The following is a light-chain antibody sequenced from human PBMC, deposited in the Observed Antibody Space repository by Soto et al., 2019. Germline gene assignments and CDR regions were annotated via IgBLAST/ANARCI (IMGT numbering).Light chain of an antibody. Sequence: DIQMTQSPSSLSASVGDRVTFTCRASQDVSHFLAWYQHRPGTVPQLLIYGASTLQSGVPSRFSGSGSGTSFALTISSLPPEYVATYYCLSYSKDVPGTFGQGTKVEIK. CDR2: GAS. CDR3: LSYSKDVPGT. CDR1: QDVSHF. J-gene: IGKJ1*01. V-gene: IGKV1-27*01.